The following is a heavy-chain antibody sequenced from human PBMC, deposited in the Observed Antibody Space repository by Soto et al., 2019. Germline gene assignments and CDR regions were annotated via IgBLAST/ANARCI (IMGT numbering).Heavy chain of an antibody. Sequence: EVQLLESGGGLVQPGGSLRLSCAASGFTFSSYAMSWVRQAPGKGLEWVSAISGSGGSTHYADSVKGRFTISRDNTNNTQYLQMNSLRAEGQAVDNCERRSRHYGDYLYYRGQGTLLTVSS. CDR1: GFTFSSYA. V-gene: IGHV3-23*01. CDR3: ERRSRHYGDYLYY. D-gene: IGHD4-17*01. J-gene: IGHJ4*02. CDR2: ISGSGGST.